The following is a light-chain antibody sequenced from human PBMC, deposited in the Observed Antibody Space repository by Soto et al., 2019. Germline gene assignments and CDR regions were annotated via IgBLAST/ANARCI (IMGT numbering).Light chain of an antibody. CDR2: GVS. CDR3: QQYNNWPSLT. CDR1: QSLSSIY. V-gene: IGKV3-15*01. J-gene: IGKJ4*01. Sequence: EIVFTQSPGTLSFSPGERATLSCRASQSLSSIYLVWYQQKPGQAPRLLIYGVSTRATGIPARFSGSGSGTEFTLTISSLQSEDFAVYYCQQYNNWPSLTFGGGTKVDIK.